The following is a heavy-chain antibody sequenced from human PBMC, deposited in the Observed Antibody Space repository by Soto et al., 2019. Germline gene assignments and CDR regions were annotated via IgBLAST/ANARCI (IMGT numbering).Heavy chain of an antibody. D-gene: IGHD3-22*01. CDR3: ARTYYYDSTGYYRTFDY. CDR2: AGPSGSST. V-gene: IGHV3-23*01. CDR1: GFTFGSYA. Sequence: GGSLRLSCAAAGFTFGSYAMSWVRQAPGKGLEWVSVAGPSGSSTFYADSVRGRFTISRDNVENTLYLQMNSLRVADTALYFCARTYYYDSTGYYRTFDYWGQGTLVTVSS. J-gene: IGHJ4*02.